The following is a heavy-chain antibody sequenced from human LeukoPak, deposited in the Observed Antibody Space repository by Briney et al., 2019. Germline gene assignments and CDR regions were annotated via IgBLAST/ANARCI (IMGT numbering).Heavy chain of an antibody. Sequence: GGSLRLSCAASGFTFSSYGMHWVRQAPGKGLEWVAVIWYDGSNKYYADSVKGRFTISRDNSKNTLYLQMNSLRAEDTAMYYCAKHVYDSSGYYRIDYWGQGTLVTVSS. D-gene: IGHD3-22*01. V-gene: IGHV3-33*06. CDR1: GFTFSSYG. CDR3: AKHVYDSSGYYRIDY. CDR2: IWYDGSNK. J-gene: IGHJ4*02.